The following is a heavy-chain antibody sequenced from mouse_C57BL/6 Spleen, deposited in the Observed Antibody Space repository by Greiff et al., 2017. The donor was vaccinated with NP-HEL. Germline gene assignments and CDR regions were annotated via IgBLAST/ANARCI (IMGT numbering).Heavy chain of an antibody. Sequence: QVQLQQPGAELVKPGASVKLSCKASGYTFTSYWMQWVKQRPGQGLEWIGEIDPSDSYTNYNQKFKGKATLTVDTASSTAYMQLISLTSEDSAVYYCAELGRDFDYWGQGTTLTVSS. D-gene: IGHD4-1*01. J-gene: IGHJ2*01. V-gene: IGHV1-50*01. CDR2: IDPSDSYT. CDR3: AELGRDFDY. CDR1: GYTFTSYW.